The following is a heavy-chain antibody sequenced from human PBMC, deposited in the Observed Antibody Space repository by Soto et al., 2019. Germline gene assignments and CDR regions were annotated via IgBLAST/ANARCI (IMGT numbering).Heavy chain of an antibody. CDR3: ARRLGLDIDAYY. Sequence: ALSLNFTVSSGSISSGRYYGIWISQHPGKGLEWRGYIYYSGSTYYNPSLKSRVTISVDTSKNQFSLKLSSVTAAATAVYFCARRLGLDIDAYYWGQGILVTVSS. D-gene: IGHD3-10*01. CDR2: IYYSGST. J-gene: IGHJ4*02. V-gene: IGHV4-31*03. CDR1: SGSISSGRYY.